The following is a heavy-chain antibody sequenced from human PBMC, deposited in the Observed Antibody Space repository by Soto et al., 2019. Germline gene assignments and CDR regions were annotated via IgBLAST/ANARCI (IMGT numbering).Heavy chain of an antibody. J-gene: IGHJ4*02. V-gene: IGHV3-23*01. D-gene: IGHD3-10*01. Sequence: EVQLLESGGGLVQPGGSLRLSCAASGFTFSSYAMSWVRQAPGKGLEWVSAISGSGGSTYYADSVKGRFTISGDNSKNTLYLQMNSLRAEDTAVYYCAKVGSGSYYFLYYFDYWGQGTLVTVSS. CDR2: ISGSGGST. CDR3: AKVGSGSYYFLYYFDY. CDR1: GFTFSSYA.